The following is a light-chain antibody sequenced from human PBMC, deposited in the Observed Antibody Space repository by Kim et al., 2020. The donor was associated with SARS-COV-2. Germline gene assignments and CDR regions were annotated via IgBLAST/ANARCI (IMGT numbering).Light chain of an antibody. V-gene: IGKV2-30*01. CDR1: QSLVYSDGNIY. CDR3: MQGTHWPFT. CDR2: KVS. J-gene: IGKJ3*01. Sequence: PACISRRSSQSLVYSDGNIYLNWFHQRPGQSPRRLIYKVSNRDSGVPDRFSGSGSGTDFTLQISRVEAEDVGVYYCMQGTHWPFTFGPGTKVDIK.